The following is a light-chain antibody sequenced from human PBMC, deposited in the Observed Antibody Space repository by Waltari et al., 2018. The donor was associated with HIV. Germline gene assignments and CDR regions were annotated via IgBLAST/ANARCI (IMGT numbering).Light chain of an antibody. J-gene: IGKJ4*01. CDR3: QQYNNWPPLT. CDR2: GAS. CDR1: QRVGRD. V-gene: IGKV3-15*01. Sequence: EIVMTQSPDTLSVSPGERATLSCRASQRVGRDLAWYQHQPGQAPRLLIYGASTRATGIPARFSGSGSGTECTLTIASLQSEDFAVYYCQQYNNWPPLTVGGGIKVEIK.